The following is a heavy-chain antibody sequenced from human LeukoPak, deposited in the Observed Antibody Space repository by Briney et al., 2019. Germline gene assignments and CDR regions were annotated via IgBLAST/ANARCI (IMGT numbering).Heavy chain of an antibody. D-gene: IGHD5-24*01. CDR2: ISPSGAST. V-gene: IGHV1-46*01. Sequence: ASVKVSCKSFGYAFTSNYMHWVRQAPGQGPEWMGVISPSGASTTYAQTFQGRVTLTRDMSTSTDYLELSSLRSEDTAVYYCARDNSVRDEAWWFSPWGQGTLVTVSS. CDR3: ARDNSVRDEAWWFSP. J-gene: IGHJ5*02. CDR1: GYAFTSNY.